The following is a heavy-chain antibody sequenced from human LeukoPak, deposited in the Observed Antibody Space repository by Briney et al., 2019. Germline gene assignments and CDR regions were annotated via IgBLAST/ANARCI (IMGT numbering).Heavy chain of an antibody. CDR1: GYTFTGYY. D-gene: IGHD5-18*01. CDR2: INPNSGGT. CDR3: ARSHVDTALKVRKNFDY. Sequence: APVKVSCKASGYTFTGYYMHWVRQAPGQGLEWMGWINPNSGGTNYAQKFQGRVTMTRDTSISTPYMELSRLRSDDTAVYYCARSHVDTALKVRKNFDYWGQGTLVTVSS. V-gene: IGHV1-2*02. J-gene: IGHJ4*02.